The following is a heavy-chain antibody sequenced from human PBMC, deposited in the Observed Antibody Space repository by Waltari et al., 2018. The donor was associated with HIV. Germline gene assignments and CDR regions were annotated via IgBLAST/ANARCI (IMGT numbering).Heavy chain of an antibody. CDR2: INPTRGGR. CDR1: GYTFTGSY. V-gene: IGHV1-2*02. D-gene: IGHD4-4*01. J-gene: IGHJ4*02. CDR3: ARGHIQYYFDY. Sequence: HVQLVQSGAEVKKPGASVKVSCKASGYTFTGSYMHWVRQAPGQGPERKGWINPTRGGRSYAQTFQSTVTMTRDTSISTAYMELSRLRSDGTGVYYCARGHIQYYFDYWGQGTLVTVSS.